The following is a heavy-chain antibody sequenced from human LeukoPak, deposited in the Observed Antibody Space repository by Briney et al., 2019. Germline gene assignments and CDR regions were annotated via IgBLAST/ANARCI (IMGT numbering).Heavy chain of an antibody. CDR3: ARQTTVTDAFDI. Sequence: SETLSLTCTVSGGSISSSSYYWGWIRQPPGKGLEWIGSIYYSGSTYYNPSLKSRTTISVDTSKNQFSLKLSSVTAADTAVYYCARQTTVTDAFDIWGQGTMVTVSS. D-gene: IGHD4-17*01. J-gene: IGHJ3*02. CDR2: IYYSGST. V-gene: IGHV4-39*01. CDR1: GGSISSSSYY.